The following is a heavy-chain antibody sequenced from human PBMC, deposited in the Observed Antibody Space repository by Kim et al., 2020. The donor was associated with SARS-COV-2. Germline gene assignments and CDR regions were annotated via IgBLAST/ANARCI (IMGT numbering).Heavy chain of an antibody. D-gene: IGHD6-6*01. V-gene: IGHV3-23*01. J-gene: IGHJ6*02. CDR3: AKGWQLVRKGRYGMDV. Sequence: SVKGRFTISRDNSKNTLYLQMNSLRAEDTAVYYCAKGWQLVRKGRYGMDVWGQGTTVTVSS.